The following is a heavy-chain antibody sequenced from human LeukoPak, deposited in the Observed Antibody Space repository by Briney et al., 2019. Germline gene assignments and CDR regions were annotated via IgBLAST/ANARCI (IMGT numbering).Heavy chain of an antibody. V-gene: IGHV3-13*01. CDR2: IATGGGS. CDR1: GFTFSNYD. Sequence: GGSLRLSCAASGFTFSNYDMHWVRQAPGKGLEWVSGIATGGGSYYPGSVRGRFTTSRENAKNSLYLQMNSLGAGDTAVYYCARGMSTSKNSLFDYWGQGTLVTVSS. J-gene: IGHJ4*02. CDR3: ARGMSTSKNSLFDY. D-gene: IGHD2/OR15-2a*01.